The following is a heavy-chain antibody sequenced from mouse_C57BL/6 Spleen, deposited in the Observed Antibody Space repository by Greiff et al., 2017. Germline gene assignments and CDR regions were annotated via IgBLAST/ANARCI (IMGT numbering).Heavy chain of an antibody. CDR1: GYTFTSSW. V-gene: IGHV1-7*01. Sequence: QVQLQQSGAELAKPGASVKLSCKASGYTFTSSWMHWVKQRHGRGLEWIGYINPSSGYTKYNQKFKDKATLAAYKSASTAYMQLSSLTYDDSAVYYCARGEKRFAYWGQGTLVTGSA. CDR3: ARGEKRFAY. J-gene: IGHJ3*01. CDR2: INPSSGYT.